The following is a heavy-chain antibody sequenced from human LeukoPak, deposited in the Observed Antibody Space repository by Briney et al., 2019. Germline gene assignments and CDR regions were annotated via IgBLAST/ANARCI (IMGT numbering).Heavy chain of an antibody. CDR3: ARGGAADGYCSSTSCYSYYMDV. CDR1: GYTFTSYG. J-gene: IGHJ6*03. Sequence: ASVSVSCKASGYTFTSYGISWVRQAPGQGLEWMGWISAYNGNTNYAQKLQGRVTMTTDTSTSTAYMELRSLRSDDTAVYYCARGGAADGYCSSTSCYSYYMDVWGKGTTVTVSS. CDR2: ISAYNGNT. V-gene: IGHV1-18*01. D-gene: IGHD2-2*02.